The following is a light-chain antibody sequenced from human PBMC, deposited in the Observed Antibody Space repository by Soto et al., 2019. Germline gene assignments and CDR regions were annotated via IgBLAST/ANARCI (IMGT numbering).Light chain of an antibody. J-gene: IGKJ1*01. Sequence: QMTQSPSTLSASVGDRVTITCRASESIHRWLAWYQQRPGQAPKVLISDASNLEAGVPSRFSGSGSGTEFTLTIDSLQPDDSAAYYCQQYNSVPWTFGSGTKVESK. CDR3: QQYNSVPWT. CDR2: DAS. V-gene: IGKV1-5*01. CDR1: ESIHRW.